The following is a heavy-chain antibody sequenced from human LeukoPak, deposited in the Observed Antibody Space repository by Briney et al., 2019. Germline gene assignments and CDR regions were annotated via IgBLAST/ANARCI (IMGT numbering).Heavy chain of an antibody. V-gene: IGHV1-2*02. D-gene: IGHD2-15*01. CDR2: IVPDTGGV. J-gene: IGHJ1*01. CDR3: ATEDKYCSGGNCGKF. CDR1: GYTFTNYY. Sequence: ASVTVSCKTSGYTFTNYYVHWVRQAPGQGLEWMGYIVPDTGGVDYDQRFQGRVAMTRDKSISAVYMELTSPKSDDAAVYYCATEDKYCSGGNCGKFWGQGTLVTVSS.